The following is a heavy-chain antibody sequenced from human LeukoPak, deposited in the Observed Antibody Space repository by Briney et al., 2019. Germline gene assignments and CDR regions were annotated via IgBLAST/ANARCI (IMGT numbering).Heavy chain of an antibody. CDR1: GFTFSSYT. J-gene: IGHJ4*02. D-gene: IGHD7-27*01. Sequence: GGSLRLSCAASGFTFSSYTMSWVRQAPGKGLEWVSTITTSDGNTYYADSVKGRFTVSRDNSKNTLYLKMNSLRAEDTAVYYCAKDGGLWVSAHWGDSWGRGTLVTVSS. CDR2: ITTSDGNT. V-gene: IGHV3-23*01. CDR3: AKDGGLWVSAHWGDS.